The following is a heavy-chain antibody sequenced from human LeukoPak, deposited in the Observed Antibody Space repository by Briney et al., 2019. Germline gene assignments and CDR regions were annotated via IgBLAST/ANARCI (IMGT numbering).Heavy chain of an antibody. CDR1: GFTFSSYA. J-gene: IGHJ4*02. CDR2: ISGSGDNT. D-gene: IGHD3-22*01. CDR3: AKGSYYDSSGSFYFDY. Sequence: PWGSLRLSCAASGFTFSSYAMSWVRQAPGKGLEWVSGISGSGDNTYYADSVKGRFTISGDNSKNTLYVQVNSLGTEDTAAYYCAKGSYYDSSGSFYFDYWGQGTLVTVSS. V-gene: IGHV3-23*01.